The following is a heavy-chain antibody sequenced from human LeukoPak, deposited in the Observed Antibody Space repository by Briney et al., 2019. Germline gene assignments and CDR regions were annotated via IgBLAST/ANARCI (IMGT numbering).Heavy chain of an antibody. CDR1: GFTFSNYS. Sequence: GGSLRLSCAASGFTFSNYSINWVRQAPGKGLEWVSSISRSSTYIYYADSVKGRFTISRDNAKNSLYLQMNSLRAEDTAVYYCASHSSGWREISYWGQGALVTISS. V-gene: IGHV3-21*01. D-gene: IGHD6-19*01. CDR3: ASHSSGWREISY. J-gene: IGHJ4*02. CDR2: ISRSSTYI.